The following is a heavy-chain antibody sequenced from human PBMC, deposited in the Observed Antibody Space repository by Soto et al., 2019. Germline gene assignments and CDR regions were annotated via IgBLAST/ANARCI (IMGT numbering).Heavy chain of an antibody. V-gene: IGHV3-48*01. CDR2: INTNGQTI. Sequence: GGSLRLSCVGSGFTFSTSSVNWVRQAPGKGLEWVAYINTNGQTIYYADSVKGRFTISRDNGRKSLYLQMNRLRPDDSAVYYCTRDPFGSDNNYNWAYYYYGMDVWGQGTTVTVSS. CDR3: TRDPFGSDNNYNWAYYYYGMDV. D-gene: IGHD3-10*01. CDR1: GFTFSTSS. J-gene: IGHJ6*02.